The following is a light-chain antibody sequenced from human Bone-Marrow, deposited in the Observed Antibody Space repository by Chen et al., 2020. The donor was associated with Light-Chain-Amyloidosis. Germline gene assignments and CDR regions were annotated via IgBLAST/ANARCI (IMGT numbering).Light chain of an antibody. V-gene: IGKV4-1*01. CDR3: RQYYDTPLT. CDR1: QSLLYSSNNKNY. J-gene: IGKJ4*01. CDR2: WAS. Sequence: DIVMTQSPDSLAVSLGERATINCKSSQSLLYSSNNKNYLAWYQQKPGQPPKLLIYWASTRESGVPDRFSGSGSGTDFTLTISSLQSEDVALYYCRQYYDTPLTFGGGTKVEI.